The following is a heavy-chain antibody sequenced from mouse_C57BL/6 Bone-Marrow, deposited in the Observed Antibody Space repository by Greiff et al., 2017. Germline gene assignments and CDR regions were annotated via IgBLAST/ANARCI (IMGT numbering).Heavy chain of an antibody. Sequence: EVQGVESGGGLVKPGGSLKLSCAASGFTFSDYGMHWVRQAPEKGLEWVAYISSGSGTIYYADTVKGRFTISRDNAKNTLFLQLTSLRSEDTAMYYCARFTTLVASYFGVWGTGTTVTVSS. CDR2: ISSGSGTI. D-gene: IGHD1-1*01. CDR1: GFTFSDYG. CDR3: ARFTTLVASYFGV. J-gene: IGHJ1*03. V-gene: IGHV5-17*01.